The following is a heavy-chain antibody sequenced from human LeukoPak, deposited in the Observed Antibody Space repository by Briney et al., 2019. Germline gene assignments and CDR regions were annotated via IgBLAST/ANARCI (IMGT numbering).Heavy chain of an antibody. CDR1: GYTFNSYA. CDR2: INAGNGNT. D-gene: IGHD3-10*01. V-gene: IGHV1-3*01. Sequence: ASVKVSCKASGYTFNSYAMHWVRQAPGQRLEWMGWINAGNGNTKYSQKFQGRVTITRDTSASTAYMELSSLRSEDTAVYYCARVSRVSTYYYGSGKWGYWGQGTLVTVSS. CDR3: ARVSRVSTYYYGSGKWGY. J-gene: IGHJ4*02.